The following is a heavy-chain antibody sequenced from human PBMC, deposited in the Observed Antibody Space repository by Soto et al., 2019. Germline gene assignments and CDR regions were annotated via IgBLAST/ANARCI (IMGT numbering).Heavy chain of an antibody. CDR2: IDPSDSYT. V-gene: IGHV5-10-1*01. D-gene: IGHD3-22*01. Sequence: LGESLKISCKGSGYSFTTYWISWVRQMPGKGLEWMGRIDPSDSYTNYSPSFQGHVTISADKSISTAYLQWSSLKASDTAMYYCARHDYYYDSSGYYLTYWYFDLWGRGTLVTVSS. J-gene: IGHJ2*01. CDR3: ARHDYYYDSSGYYLTYWYFDL. CDR1: GYSFTTYW.